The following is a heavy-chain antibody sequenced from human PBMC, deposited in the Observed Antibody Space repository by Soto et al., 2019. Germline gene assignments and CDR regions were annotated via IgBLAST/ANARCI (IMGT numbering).Heavy chain of an antibody. CDR1: GYTFTSYY. D-gene: IGHD3-10*01. Sequence: ASVKVSCKASGYTFTSYYMHWVRQAPGQGLERMGKINPSGGSTSYAQKNQGRVTMTRDTSTSTVSMELSSLRSEDTAVFFCAKQLWFGELYYYYGMDVWGQGTTVTVSS. CDR2: INPSGGST. CDR3: AKQLWFGELYYYYGMDV. V-gene: IGHV1-46*03. J-gene: IGHJ6*02.